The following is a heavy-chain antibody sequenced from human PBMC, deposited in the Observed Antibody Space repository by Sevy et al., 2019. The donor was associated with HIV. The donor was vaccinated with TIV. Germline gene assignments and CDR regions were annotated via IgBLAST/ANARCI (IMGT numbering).Heavy chain of an antibody. Sequence: ASVKVSCKTSGYTFNTYSISWVRQAPGQGLEWMGWISAYNNNTNYAQTLQGRVTMTTDTSMSTVYLELRSLRSDDTAVYFCARDRNKWDYFAYWGQGTLVTVSS. D-gene: IGHD1-26*01. CDR2: ISAYNNNT. V-gene: IGHV1-18*01. J-gene: IGHJ4*02. CDR3: ARDRNKWDYFAY. CDR1: GYTFNTYS.